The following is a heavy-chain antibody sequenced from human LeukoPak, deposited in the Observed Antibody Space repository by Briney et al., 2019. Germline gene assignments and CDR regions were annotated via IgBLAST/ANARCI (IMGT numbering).Heavy chain of an antibody. Sequence: GGSLRLSCAASGFTVSSNYMSWVRQAPGKGLEWVSVIYSGGSTYYADSVRGRFTISRDNSKNTLYLQMNSLRAEDTAVYYCARVTSSSWYYYFDYWGQGTLVTVSS. CDR2: IYSGGST. D-gene: IGHD6-13*01. CDR3: ARVTSSSWYYYFDY. V-gene: IGHV3-53*01. J-gene: IGHJ4*02. CDR1: GFTVSSNY.